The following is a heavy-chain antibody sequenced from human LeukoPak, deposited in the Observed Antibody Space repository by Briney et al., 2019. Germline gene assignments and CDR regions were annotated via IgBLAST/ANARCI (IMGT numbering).Heavy chain of an antibody. D-gene: IGHD6-19*01. V-gene: IGHV3-30*04. J-gene: IGHJ4*02. CDR1: GFTFSSYT. Sequence: PGRSLRLSCAASGFTFSSYTMHWVRQAPGKGLEWVTLISYDGNNKYYADSVKGRFTISRDKSTSTLYLQMNSLRAEDTAVYYCARDRAVAGFFDYWGQGTLVIVSS. CDR3: ARDRAVAGFFDY. CDR2: ISYDGNNK.